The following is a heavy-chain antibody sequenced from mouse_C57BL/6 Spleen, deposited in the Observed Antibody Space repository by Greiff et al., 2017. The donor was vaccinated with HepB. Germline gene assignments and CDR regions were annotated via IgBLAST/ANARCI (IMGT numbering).Heavy chain of an antibody. CDR1: GFTFSDYG. V-gene: IGHV5-17*01. J-gene: IGHJ4*01. CDR3: ARPPYAMDY. Sequence: EVKVEESGGGLVKPGGSLKLSCAASGFTFSDYGMHWVRQAPEKGLEWVAYISSGSSTIYYADTVKGRFTISRDNAKNTLFLQMTSLRSEDTAMYYCARPPYAMDYWGQGTSVTVSS. CDR2: ISSGSSTI.